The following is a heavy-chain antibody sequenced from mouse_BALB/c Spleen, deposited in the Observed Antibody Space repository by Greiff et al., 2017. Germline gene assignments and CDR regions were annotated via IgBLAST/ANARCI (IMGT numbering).Heavy chain of an antibody. V-gene: IGHV1-14*01. CDR2: INPYNDGT. D-gene: IGHD1-1*01. Sequence: VQLKESGPELVKPGASVKMSCKASGYTFTSYVMHWVKQKPGQGLEWIGYINPYNDGTKYNEKFKGKATLTSDKSSSTAYMELSSLTSEDSAVYYCARGGYYGSSPTWFAYWGQGTLVTVFA. CDR1: GYTFTSYV. J-gene: IGHJ3*01. CDR3: ARGGYYGSSPTWFAY.